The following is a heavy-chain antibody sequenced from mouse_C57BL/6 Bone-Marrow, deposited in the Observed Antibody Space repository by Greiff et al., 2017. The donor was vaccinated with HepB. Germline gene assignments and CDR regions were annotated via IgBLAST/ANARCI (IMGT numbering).Heavy chain of an antibody. CDR2: ISDGGSYT. CDR1: GFTFSSYA. Sequence: EVKLVESGGGLVKPGGSLKLSCAASGFTFSSYAMSWVRQTPEKRLEWVATISDGGSYTYYPDNVKGRFTISRDNAKNNLYLQMTSLRSEDTAMYYCARFNDYDGYYAMDYWGQGTSVTVSS. J-gene: IGHJ4*01. D-gene: IGHD2-4*01. CDR3: ARFNDYDGYYAMDY. V-gene: IGHV5-4*03.